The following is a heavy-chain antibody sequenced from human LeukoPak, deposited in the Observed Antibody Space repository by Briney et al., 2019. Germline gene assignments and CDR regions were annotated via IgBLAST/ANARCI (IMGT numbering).Heavy chain of an antibody. V-gene: IGHV3-23*01. CDR3: AKPIIGGLAVTADWFHP. Sequence: GGSLRLSCTASGCAFSVYAMSWLRQPPGKGLEWVSTINANSGTTSYAASVRGRFTISRDNSKNTLYLQLNTLRADDTATYYCAKPIIGGLAVTADWFHPWGQGTLVVVSS. CDR1: GCAFSVYA. J-gene: IGHJ5*01. CDR2: INANSGTT. D-gene: IGHD6-19*01.